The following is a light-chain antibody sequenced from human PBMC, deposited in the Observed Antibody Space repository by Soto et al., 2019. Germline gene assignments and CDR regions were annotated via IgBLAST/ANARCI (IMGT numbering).Light chain of an antibody. Sequence: EIVLTQSPATLSLSPEERATLSCRASQSVSSYLAWYQQKPGQAPRLLIYDASNRATGIPARFSGSGSGTDFTLTISSLEPEDFAVYYCQQRSNWPPRTFGQGTKLEIK. CDR1: QSVSSY. V-gene: IGKV3-11*01. CDR3: QQRSNWPPRT. J-gene: IGKJ2*01. CDR2: DAS.